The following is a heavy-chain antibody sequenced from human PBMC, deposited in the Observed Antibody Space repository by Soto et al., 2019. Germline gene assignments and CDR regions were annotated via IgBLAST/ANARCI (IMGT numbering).Heavy chain of an antibody. D-gene: IGHD6-13*01. V-gene: IGHV4-38-2*01. CDR2: IYHSGST. J-gene: IGHJ4*02. CDR1: GYSISSGYY. Sequence: SETLSLTCAVSGYSISSGYYWGWIRQPPGKGLEWIGSIYHSGSTYYNPSLKSRVTISVDTSKNQLSLKLSSVTAADTAVYYCAKIAAAGLFDYWGQGTLVTVSS. CDR3: AKIAAAGLFDY.